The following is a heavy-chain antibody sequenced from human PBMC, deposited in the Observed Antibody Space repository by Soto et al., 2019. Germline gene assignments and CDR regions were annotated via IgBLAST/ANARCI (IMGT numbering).Heavy chain of an antibody. CDR1: GFTFSSYA. CDR3: AKGRSQDCSGGSCFSTVDY. V-gene: IGHV3-23*01. CDR2: ISGSGGST. J-gene: IGHJ4*02. D-gene: IGHD2-15*01. Sequence: GGSLRLSCAASGFTFSSYAMSWVRQAPGKGLEWVPAISGSGGSTYYADSVKGRFTISRDNSKNTLYLQMNSLRAEDTAVYYCAKGRSQDCSGGSCFSTVDYWGQGTLVTVSS.